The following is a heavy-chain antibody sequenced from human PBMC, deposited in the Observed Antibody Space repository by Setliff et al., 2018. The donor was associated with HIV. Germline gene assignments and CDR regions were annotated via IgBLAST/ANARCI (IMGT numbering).Heavy chain of an antibody. CDR3: ARRPLYYFDY. Sequence: GSLRLSCTASGFIFGDYAMSWVRQAPGKGLEWVSRIDRDGITTAYADSVKGRFTISRDNAKNTVYLQMHSLRAEDTGIYYCARRPLYYFDYWGQGTLVTVSS. V-gene: IGHV3-74*01. CDR1: GFIFGDYA. J-gene: IGHJ4*02. CDR2: IDRDGITT.